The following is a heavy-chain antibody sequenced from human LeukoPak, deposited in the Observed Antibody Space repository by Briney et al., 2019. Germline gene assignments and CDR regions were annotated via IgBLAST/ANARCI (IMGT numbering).Heavy chain of an antibody. CDR3: ARSRIDYYDSSGYLYYFDY. Sequence: ASVKVSCKASGYTFTRSDINWVRQATGQGLEWMGWMNPNSGKIGYAQNFQGRVTFTADKTTSTAYMELSSLRSEDTAVYYCARSRIDYYDSSGYLYYFDYWGQGTLVTVSS. J-gene: IGHJ4*02. V-gene: IGHV1-8*03. CDR1: GYTFTRSD. D-gene: IGHD3-22*01. CDR2: MNPNSGKI.